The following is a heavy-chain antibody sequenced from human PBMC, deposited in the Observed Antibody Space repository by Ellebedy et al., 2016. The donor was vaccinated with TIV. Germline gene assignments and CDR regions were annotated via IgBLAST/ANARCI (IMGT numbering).Heavy chain of an antibody. CDR1: GFTFRTYW. D-gene: IGHD4-23*01. CDR3: ARGGNHFFGH. Sequence: GESLKISCAASGFTFRTYWMSWVHQAPGKGLEWVANIKEDGSEKHYVDSVEGRFTISRDNAKNSLYLQMNSLRAEDTAVYYCARGGNHFFGHWGQGNVVTVSS. J-gene: IGHJ4*02. CDR2: IKEDGSEK. V-gene: IGHV3-7*03.